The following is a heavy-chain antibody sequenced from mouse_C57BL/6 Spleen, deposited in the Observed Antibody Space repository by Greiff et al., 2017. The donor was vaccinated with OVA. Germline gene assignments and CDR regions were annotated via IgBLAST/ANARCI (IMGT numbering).Heavy chain of an antibody. CDR1: GYTFTSYG. V-gene: IGHV1-58*01. Sequence: VQLKQSGAELVRPGSSVKMSCKTSGYTFTSYGINWVKQRPGQGLEWIGYIYTGDGYTEYNEKFKGKATLTSDTSSSTAYMQLSSLTSEDSAIYFCASECNGAMDYWGQGTSVTVSS. D-gene: IGHD2-1*01. CDR3: ASECNGAMDY. J-gene: IGHJ4*01. CDR2: IYTGDGYT.